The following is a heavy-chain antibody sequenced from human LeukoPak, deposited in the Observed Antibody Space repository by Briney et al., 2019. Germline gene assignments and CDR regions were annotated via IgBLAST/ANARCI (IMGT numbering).Heavy chain of an antibody. J-gene: IGHJ4*02. V-gene: IGHV3-30-3*01. Sequence: GGSLRLSCAASGFTFSSYAMHCVRQAPGKGLEWVAVISYDGSNKYYADSVKGRFTISRDNSKDTLYLQMNSLRAEDTAVYYFTRAPHDSGRIKRNNPFDYGAQGPRVTASS. CDR1: GFTFSSYA. CDR2: ISYDGSNK. CDR3: TRAPHDSGRIKRNNPFDY. D-gene: IGHD4-23*01.